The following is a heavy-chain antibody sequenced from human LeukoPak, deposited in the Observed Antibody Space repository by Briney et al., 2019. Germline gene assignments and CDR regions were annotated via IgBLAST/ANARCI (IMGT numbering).Heavy chain of an antibody. Sequence: GGSLRLSCAASGFTFSSYEMNWVRQAPGKGLEWVAYISSSGSTIYYADSVKGRFTISRDNAKNSLYLQMNSLRADDTAVYYCARGPSPYYYYYMDVWGKGTTVTISS. J-gene: IGHJ6*03. CDR3: ARGPSPYYYYYMDV. V-gene: IGHV3-48*03. CDR2: ISSSGSTI. CDR1: GFTFSSYE.